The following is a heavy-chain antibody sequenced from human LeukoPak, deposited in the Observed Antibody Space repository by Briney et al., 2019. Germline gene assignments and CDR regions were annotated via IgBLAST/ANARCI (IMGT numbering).Heavy chain of an antibody. J-gene: IGHJ5*02. D-gene: IGHD2/OR15-2a*01. CDR2: ISHSGTT. V-gene: IGHV4-34*01. CDR3: ARANRRRSRNFFDP. Sequence: SETLSLTCAVYGGSFTAYYWNWIRQPPGKGLEWIGEISHSGTTNSNPSLKSRVTISVDTSKNQFSLKLSSVTAADTAVSYCARANRRRSRNFFDPWGQGTLVTVSS. CDR1: GGSFTAYY.